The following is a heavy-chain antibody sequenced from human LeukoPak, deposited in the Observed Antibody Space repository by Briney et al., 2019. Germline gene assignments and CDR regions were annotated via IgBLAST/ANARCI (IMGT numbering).Heavy chain of an antibody. CDR3: ARRGQAAGSKGAFDY. D-gene: IGHD6-13*01. CDR2: IDYSGTT. CDR1: GGSISSTSYY. V-gene: IGHV4-39*01. Sequence: SETLSLTCTVSGGSISSTSYYWAWIRQPPGRGLEWIGSIDYSGTTYYDPSLKSRVTISVDTSKNQFPLKLSSVTASDTAKYFCARRGQAAGSKGAFDYWGQGTLVTVSS. J-gene: IGHJ4*02.